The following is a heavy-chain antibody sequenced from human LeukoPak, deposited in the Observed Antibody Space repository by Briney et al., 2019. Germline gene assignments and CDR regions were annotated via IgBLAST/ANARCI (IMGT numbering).Heavy chain of an antibody. CDR2: INHSGST. CDR3: ARGPHTGVNYYDSSGYYY. J-gene: IGHJ4*02. V-gene: IGHV4-34*01. D-gene: IGHD3-22*01. CDR1: GGSFSGYY. Sequence: SETLSLTCAVYGGSFSGYYWSWIRQPPGKGLEWIGEINHSGSTNYNPSLKSRVTTSVDTSKNQLSLKLSSVTAADTAVYYCARGPHTGVNYYDSSGYYYWGQGTLVTVSS.